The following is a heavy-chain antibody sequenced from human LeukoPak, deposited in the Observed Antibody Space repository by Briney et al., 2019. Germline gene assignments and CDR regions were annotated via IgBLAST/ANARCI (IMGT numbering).Heavy chain of an antibody. J-gene: IGHJ5*02. CDR3: ARDYDSSGYYHGWFDP. CDR1: GGSIRSYS. D-gene: IGHD3-22*01. V-gene: IGHV4-4*07. Sequence: MTSETLSLTCTVSGGSIRSYSWSWFRQPAGKGLEWIGRFYTSGSANYNPSLKSRVTVSADTSKNQFSLKLSSVTAADTAVYYCARDYDSSGYYHGWFDPWGQGTLVTVSS. CDR2: FYTSGSA.